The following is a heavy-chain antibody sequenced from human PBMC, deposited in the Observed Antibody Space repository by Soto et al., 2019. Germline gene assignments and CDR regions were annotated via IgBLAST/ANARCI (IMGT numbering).Heavy chain of an antibody. CDR1: GFTFSSYA. J-gene: IGHJ4*02. CDR3: AKDLSSLGWLALGAPFDS. CDR2: VSANGRNT. Sequence: EVNLLESGGDVVQPGGSLRLSCAASGFTFSSYAINWVRQAPGKGLEWVSSVSANGRNTYYADSVKGRFTVSRDKSKNALFLQLDSLRVEDTAIYYCAKDLSSLGWLALGAPFDSWGPGTLVTVSS. V-gene: IGHV3-23*01. D-gene: IGHD3-22*01.